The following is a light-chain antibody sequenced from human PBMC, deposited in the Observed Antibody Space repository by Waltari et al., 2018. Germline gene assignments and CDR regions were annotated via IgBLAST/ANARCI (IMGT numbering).Light chain of an antibody. CDR3: QQYSTRPYT. CDR2: GAS. Sequence: EILMTQSPATLSLSPGEGVTLSCRARQWVSSNLAWYQQKPGQGPRLLIYGASSRATGVPARFSGSGSGRDFTLTISSLQSDDFALYHCQQYSTRPYTFGQGTKLEI. J-gene: IGKJ2*01. CDR1: QWVSSN. V-gene: IGKV3-15*01.